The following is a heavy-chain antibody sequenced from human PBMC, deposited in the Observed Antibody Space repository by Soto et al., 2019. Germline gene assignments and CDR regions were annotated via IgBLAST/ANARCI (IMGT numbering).Heavy chain of an antibody. CDR3: ARAEYYYDSSGYCFHFDY. CDR2: IYHSGNT. CDR1: GYSISSGYY. D-gene: IGHD3-22*01. J-gene: IGHJ4*02. V-gene: IGHV4-38-2*01. Sequence: PSETLSLTCAVPGYSISSGYYWGWIRQPPGKGLEWIGSIYHSGNTYYNPSLKSRVSISVDTSKNQFSLQLNSVIAADTAVFYCARAEYYYDSSGYCFHFDYWGQGALVTVSS.